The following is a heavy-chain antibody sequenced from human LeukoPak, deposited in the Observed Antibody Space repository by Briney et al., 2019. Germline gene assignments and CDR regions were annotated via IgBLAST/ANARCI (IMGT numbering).Heavy chain of an antibody. J-gene: IGHJ1*01. Sequence: PGGSLRLSCAASGFTFSTYWMSWVRQAPGKGLEWVANIKEDGSEEHYVDSLKGRFTISRDNAKNSLYLQMNSMRAEDTAVYYCACDRLSSSWYIDRFQDWGQGTLVTVSS. CDR2: IKEDGSEE. V-gene: IGHV3-7*03. CDR3: ACDRLSSSWYIDRFQD. D-gene: IGHD6-13*01. CDR1: GFTFSTYW.